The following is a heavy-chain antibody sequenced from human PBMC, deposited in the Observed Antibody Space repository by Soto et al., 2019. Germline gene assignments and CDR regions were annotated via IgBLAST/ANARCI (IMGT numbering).Heavy chain of an antibody. CDR2: FDPEIGET. V-gene: IGHV1-24*01. CDR1: GYTLTELS. J-gene: IGHJ4*02. CDR3: ASSPLNYYDSSGKLDY. D-gene: IGHD3-22*01. Sequence: ASVKVSCKVSGYTLTELSMHWLRQAPGKGLEWMGTFDPEIGETVYAQKFQGRVTITADESTSTAYMELSSLRSEDTAVYYCASSPLNYYDSSGKLDYWGQGTLVTVSS.